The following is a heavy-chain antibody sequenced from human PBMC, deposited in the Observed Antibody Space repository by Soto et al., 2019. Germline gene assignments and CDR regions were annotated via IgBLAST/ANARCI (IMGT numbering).Heavy chain of an antibody. V-gene: IGHV4-4*02. CDR2: IDHSGTT. CDR1: GVSISIPNW. Sequence: QVQLQESGPGLVKPSGTLSLTCAVSGVSISIPNWWAWVRQAPGKGLERIGEIDHSGTTNYNPSLHSRVSISLDRSKNQFSLRLSSVAAADTAVYFCARGKFYAFDIWGQGTMVTVSS. CDR3: ARGKFYAFDI. J-gene: IGHJ3*02.